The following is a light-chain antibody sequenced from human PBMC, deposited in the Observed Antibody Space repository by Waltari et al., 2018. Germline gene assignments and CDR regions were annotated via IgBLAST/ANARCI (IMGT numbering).Light chain of an antibody. V-gene: IGLV1-47*01. Sequence: QSVLTPPPSASGTPGQRVTISCSGSSSNIGSSFVCWYQHLPGTAPKLLIYRNDQRPSGVPDRFSGSRSGTSASLAISGLRSEDEADYYCAAWDDSLTVRFGGGTKLTVL. CDR3: AAWDDSLTVR. CDR1: SSNIGSSF. J-gene: IGLJ3*02. CDR2: RND.